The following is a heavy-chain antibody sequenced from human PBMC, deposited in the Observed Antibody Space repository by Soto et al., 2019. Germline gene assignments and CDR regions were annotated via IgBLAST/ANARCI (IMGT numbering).Heavy chain of an antibody. CDR3: ARDNLPLYCSGGSCSKAYVY. CDR2: INSDGSST. J-gene: IGHJ4*02. Sequence: EVQLVESGGGLVQPGGSLRLSCAASGFTFSSYWMHWVRQAPGKGLVWVSRINSDGSSTSYADSVKGRFTISRDNDKNTLYLQMNSLRAEDTAVYYCARDNLPLYCSGGSCSKAYVYWGQGTLVTVSS. D-gene: IGHD2-15*01. V-gene: IGHV3-74*01. CDR1: GFTFSSYW.